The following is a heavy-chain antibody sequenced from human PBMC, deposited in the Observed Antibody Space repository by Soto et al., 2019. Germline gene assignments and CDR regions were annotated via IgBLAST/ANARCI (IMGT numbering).Heavy chain of an antibody. J-gene: IGHJ5*02. Sequence: ETLTLTGAVYGASFSGYYWSWIRQPPGKGLEWIGEINHSGSTNYNPSLKSRVTISVDTSKNQFSLKLSSVTAADTAVYYCARRMWGNSSSSGSWFDPWGQGTLVTVYS. CDR2: INHSGST. CDR3: ARRMWGNSSSSGSWFDP. D-gene: IGHD6-6*01. V-gene: IGHV4-34*01. CDR1: GASFSGYY.